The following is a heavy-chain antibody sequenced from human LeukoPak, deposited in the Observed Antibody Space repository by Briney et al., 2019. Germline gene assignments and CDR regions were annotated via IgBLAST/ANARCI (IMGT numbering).Heavy chain of an antibody. CDR3: AKGSPYLSGSGTSDDAFDI. V-gene: IGHV3-23*01. CDR2: ISGSGGST. Sequence: GGSLRLSCAASGLTFGNYAMSWVRQAPGRGLEWVSSISGSGGSTHYADAVKGRFTTSRDNSKSTMFLQVNSLRAEDTAVYYCAKGSPYLSGSGTSDDAFDIWGQGTMVTVSS. J-gene: IGHJ3*02. CDR1: GLTFGNYA. D-gene: IGHD3-10*01.